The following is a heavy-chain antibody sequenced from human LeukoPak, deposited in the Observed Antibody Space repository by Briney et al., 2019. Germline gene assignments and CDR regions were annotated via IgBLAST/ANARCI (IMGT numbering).Heavy chain of an antibody. V-gene: IGHV4-39*07. CDR2: IYYSGST. CDR1: GGSISSSSYY. D-gene: IGHD4-23*01. Sequence: SGTLSLTCTVSGGSISSSSYYWGWIRQPPGKGLEWIGSIYYSGSTYYNPSLKSRVTISVDTSKNQFSLKLSSVTAADTAVYYCARAVVTSRFFDYWGQGTLVTVSS. J-gene: IGHJ4*02. CDR3: ARAVVTSRFFDY.